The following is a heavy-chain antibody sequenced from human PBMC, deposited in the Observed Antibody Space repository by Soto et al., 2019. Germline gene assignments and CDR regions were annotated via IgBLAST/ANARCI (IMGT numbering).Heavy chain of an antibody. CDR3: AHSRFGWSQWNYGDFDY. CDR1: GFSLSTSGVG. D-gene: IGHD3-16*01. Sequence: QITLKESGPTLVKPTQTLTLTCTFSGFSLSTSGVGVGWIRQPPGKALEGLVTIYWDDDKRYSPSLRSRLTISKDTSKNQVVLIITNVDPEDAATYCCAHSRFGWSQWNYGDFDYWGQGILVTVSS. J-gene: IGHJ4*02. CDR2: IYWDDDK. V-gene: IGHV2-5*02.